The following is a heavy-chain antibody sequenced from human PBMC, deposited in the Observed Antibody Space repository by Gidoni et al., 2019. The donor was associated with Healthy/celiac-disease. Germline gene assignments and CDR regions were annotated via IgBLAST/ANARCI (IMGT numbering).Heavy chain of an antibody. CDR2: IYYSGST. Sequence: QVQLQESGPGLVKPSQTLSLTCAVSGGSISSGGHYWSWIRQPPGKGLEWIGYIYYSGSTYYNPSLKSRVTISVDTSKNQFSLKLSSVTAADTAVYYCASDSSGYYLGFDYWGQGTLVTVSS. D-gene: IGHD3-22*01. CDR3: ASDSSGYYLGFDY. J-gene: IGHJ4*02. CDR1: GGSISSGGHY. V-gene: IGHV4-30-4*01.